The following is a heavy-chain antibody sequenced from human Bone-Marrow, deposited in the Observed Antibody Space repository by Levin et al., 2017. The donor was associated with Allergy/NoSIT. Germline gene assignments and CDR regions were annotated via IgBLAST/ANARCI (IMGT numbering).Heavy chain of an antibody. CDR1: GFKFYDYA. J-gene: IGHJ6*02. V-gene: IGHV3-9*01. Sequence: PGGSLRLSCAASGFKFYDYALHWVRQAPGQGLEWVSSISFNSGNIAYADSVKGRFTISRDNAKNSLYLQMDSLRGDDTALYYCVKGNLPYYFYGMDVWGQGTTVTVSS. CDR2: ISFNSGNI. CDR3: VKGNLPYYFYGMDV.